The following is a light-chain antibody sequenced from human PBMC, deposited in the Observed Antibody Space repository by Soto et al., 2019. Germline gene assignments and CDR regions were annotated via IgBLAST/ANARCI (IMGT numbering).Light chain of an antibody. J-gene: IGLJ2*01. Sequence: QTVVTQESSLTVSPGGTVSLTCGSSTGAVTSSHFPYWFQQKPGQAPRTLIYDTSNKHSWTPARFSGSLLGGKAALTLSGAQPEDEADYYCLLNYSGPRVFGGGTKLTVL. CDR1: TGAVTSSHF. CDR3: LLNYSGPRV. V-gene: IGLV7-46*01. CDR2: DTS.